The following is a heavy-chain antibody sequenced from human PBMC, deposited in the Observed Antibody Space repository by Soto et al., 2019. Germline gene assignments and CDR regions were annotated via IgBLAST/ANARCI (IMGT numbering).Heavy chain of an antibody. J-gene: IGHJ5*02. CDR2: ISAYNGNT. V-gene: IGHV1-18*01. CDR1: GYTFTSYG. CDR3: ARDNALIAVAGPKETWLDP. D-gene: IGHD6-19*01. Sequence: ASVKVSCKASGYTFTSYGISWVRQAPGQGLEWMGWISAYNGNTNYAQKPQGRATMTPATSTSTAYMELRSLSSDATALYYCARDNALIAVAGPKETWLDPWGQGTLVTFPS.